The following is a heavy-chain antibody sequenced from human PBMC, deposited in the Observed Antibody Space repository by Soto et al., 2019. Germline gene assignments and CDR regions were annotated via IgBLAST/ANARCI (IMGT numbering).Heavy chain of an antibody. CDR1: GCTFSSYA. J-gene: IGHJ6*02. Sequence: AAVKVSCKASGCTFSSYAISWVRQAPGQGLEWMGGIIPIFGTANYAQKFQGRATITADESTSTAYMELSSLRSEDTAVYYCARKGNGRGVIIPYYYYGMDVWGQGTTVTVSS. CDR2: IIPIFGTA. CDR3: ARKGNGRGVIIPYYYYGMDV. V-gene: IGHV1-69*13. D-gene: IGHD3-10*01.